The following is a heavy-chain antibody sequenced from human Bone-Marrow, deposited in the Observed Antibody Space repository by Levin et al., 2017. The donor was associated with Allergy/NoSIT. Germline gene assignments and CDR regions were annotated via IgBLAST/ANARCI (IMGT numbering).Heavy chain of an antibody. CDR2: ISASSGTR. CDR3: ATRTTIFGVGFYFNS. V-gene: IGHV3-48*01. D-gene: IGHD3-3*02. J-gene: IGHJ4*02. CDR1: GFSFSSYS. Sequence: GGSLRLSCVGNGFSFSSYSMSWVRQAPGKGLEWISYISASSGTRHYADSVKGRFTVSRDNFQRSMSLEMRNLRADDTGVYFCATRTTIFGVGFYFNSWGRGTRVTVSA.